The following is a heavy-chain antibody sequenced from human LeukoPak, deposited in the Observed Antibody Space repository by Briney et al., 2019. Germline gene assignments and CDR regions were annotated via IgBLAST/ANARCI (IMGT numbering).Heavy chain of an antibody. CDR1: GFTLSAHA. CDR2: IAYDGSGP. J-gene: IGHJ4*02. D-gene: IGHD6-13*01. CDR3: ARVGGSNWHPLDY. V-gene: IGHV3-30*04. Sequence: GTSLRLSCAASGFTLSAHAMHWVRQAPGKGLEWVAAIAYDGSGPHYGDSVKSRFIISRDNSKSAVHLQMNSLRAEDTGVYYCARVGGSNWHPLDYWGQGTLVSVSS.